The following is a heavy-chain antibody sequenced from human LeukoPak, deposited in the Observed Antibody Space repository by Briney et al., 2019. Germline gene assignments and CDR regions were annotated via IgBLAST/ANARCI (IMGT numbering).Heavy chain of an antibody. CDR2: IYYSGST. D-gene: IGHD5-18*01. V-gene: IGHV4-39*01. Sequence: PSETLSLTCTVSGCSISSSSYYWGWIRQPPGKGLEWIGSIYYSGSTYYNPSLKSRVTISVDTSKNQFSLKLSSVTAADTAVYYCARAGDTAMVWYYFDYWGQGTLVTVSS. CDR1: GCSISSSSYY. J-gene: IGHJ4*02. CDR3: ARAGDTAMVWYYFDY.